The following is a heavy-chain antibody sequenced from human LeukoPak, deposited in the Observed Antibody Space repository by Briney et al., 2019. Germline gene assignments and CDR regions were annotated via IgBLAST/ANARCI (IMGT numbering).Heavy chain of an antibody. CDR1: GDSISSGIS. J-gene: IGHJ4*02. CDR2: FHHSGST. V-gene: IGHV4-38-2*02. CDR3: ARVTGYMIEDYFDY. Sequence: SETLSLTCSVSGDSISSGISWDWFRQPPAKGREWIGSFHHSGSTPYNPSLNSRVSISVDTSKNQLSLKLSSVTAADTAVYYCARVTGYMIEDYFDYWGQGTLVTVSS. D-gene: IGHD3-22*01.